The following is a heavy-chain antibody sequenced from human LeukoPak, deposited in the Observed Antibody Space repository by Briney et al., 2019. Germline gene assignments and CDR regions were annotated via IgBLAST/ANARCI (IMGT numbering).Heavy chain of an antibody. D-gene: IGHD5-18*01. CDR2: IYHSGST. CDR3: ARESLGDTAMVTMMVDY. CDR1: GYSISSGYY. Sequence: PSETLSLTCTVSGYSISSGYYWGWIRQPPGKGLEWIGSIYHSGSTYYNPSLKSRVTISVDTSKNQFSLKLSSVTAADTAVYYCARESLGDTAMVTMMVDYWGQGTLVTVSS. V-gene: IGHV4-38-2*02. J-gene: IGHJ4*02.